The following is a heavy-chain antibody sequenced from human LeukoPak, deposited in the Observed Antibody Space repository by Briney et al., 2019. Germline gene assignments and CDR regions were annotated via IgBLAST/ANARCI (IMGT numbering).Heavy chain of an antibody. CDR2: ISGRGGST. D-gene: IGHD3-10*01. Sequence: GGSLRLSCAASGFTFSSYAMSWVRQAPGKGLEWVSSISGRGGSTYYTDSVKGRFTISRDNSKNTLYLQMNSLIAEDPAIYYCAKASLPTSFGGDAFDIWGEGTMVTVSS. CDR3: AKASLPTSFGGDAFDI. CDR1: GFTFSSYA. J-gene: IGHJ3*02. V-gene: IGHV3-23*01.